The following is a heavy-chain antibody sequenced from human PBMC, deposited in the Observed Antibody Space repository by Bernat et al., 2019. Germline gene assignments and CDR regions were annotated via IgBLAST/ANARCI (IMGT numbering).Heavy chain of an antibody. CDR2: IYYSGST. V-gene: IGHV4-39*01. CDR3: ASQTGGYYLW. Sequence: QLQLQESGPGLVKPSETLSLTCTVSGGSISSSSYYLGWIRQPPGKGLEWIGSIYYSGSTYYNPSLKSRVTISVDTSKSQFSLKLSSVPAAETAVYYCASQTGGYYLWWGQGTLVTVSS. D-gene: IGHD3-22*01. J-gene: IGHJ4*02. CDR1: GGSISSSSYY.